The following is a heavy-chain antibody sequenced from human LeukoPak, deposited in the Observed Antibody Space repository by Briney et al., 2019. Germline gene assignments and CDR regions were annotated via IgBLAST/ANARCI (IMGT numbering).Heavy chain of an antibody. CDR2: IYYSGST. CDR1: GGSISSYY. V-gene: IGHV4-59*08. CDR3: ARHYCSGGSCYFSAWAFDI. D-gene: IGHD2-15*01. J-gene: IGHJ3*02. Sequence: RSSETLSLTCTVSGGSISSYYWSWIRQPPGKGLEWIGYIYYSGSTNYNPSLKSRVTISVDTSKNQFSLKLSSVTAADTAVYYCARHYCSGGSCYFSAWAFDIWGQGTMVTVSS.